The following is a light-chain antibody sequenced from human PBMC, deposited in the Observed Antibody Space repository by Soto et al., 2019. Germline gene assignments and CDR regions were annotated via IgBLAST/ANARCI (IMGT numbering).Light chain of an antibody. CDR2: GAS. V-gene: IGKV3-15*01. CDR3: QQYNNWPPWT. Sequence: EIVMTQSPATLSVSPGERATLSCRASQSVYSNLAWYQQKPGQAPRLLIYGASTRATGIPARFSGSGSGTEFTLTISSLQSEDFAVCYCQQYNNWPPWTFGQGTKVEIK. CDR1: QSVYSN. J-gene: IGKJ1*01.